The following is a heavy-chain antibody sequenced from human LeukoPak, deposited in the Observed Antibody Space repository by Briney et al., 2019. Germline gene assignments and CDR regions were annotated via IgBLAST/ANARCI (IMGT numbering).Heavy chain of an antibody. CDR3: ATETALFVGGHDAFDT. Sequence: SETLSLTCTVSGGSVNSGSTAWSWIRQPAGKGLEWIGHIHGSGSTNYNPSVKSRVSISLDTSKNQVSLKLTSVTAADTAVYSCATETALFVGGHDAFDTWGQGTLVTVSS. CDR2: IHGSGST. CDR1: GGSVNSGSTA. D-gene: IGHD3-16*01. J-gene: IGHJ3*02. V-gene: IGHV4-61*09.